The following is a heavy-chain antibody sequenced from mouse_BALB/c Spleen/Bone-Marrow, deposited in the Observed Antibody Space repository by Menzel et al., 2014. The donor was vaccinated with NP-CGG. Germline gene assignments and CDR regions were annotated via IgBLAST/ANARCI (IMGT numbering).Heavy chain of an antibody. CDR2: INPYNDGT. CDR3: ARRDYYGSSFYWYFDV. Sequence: EVQLQESGPELVKPGASVKMSCKASGYTFTSYVMHWVKQKPGQGLEWIGYINPYNDGTKYNEKFKGKATLTSDKSSSTAYMELSSLTSEDSAFYYCARRDYYGSSFYWYFDVWGAGTTVTVSS. D-gene: IGHD1-1*01. J-gene: IGHJ1*01. CDR1: GYTFTSYV. V-gene: IGHV1-14*01.